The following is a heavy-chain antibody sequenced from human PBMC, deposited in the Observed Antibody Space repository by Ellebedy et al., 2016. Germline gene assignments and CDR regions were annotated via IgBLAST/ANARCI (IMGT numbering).Heavy chain of an antibody. CDR3: ARSLRGDGGYDFALEI. CDR2: MFTSGST. D-gene: IGHD5-12*01. CDR1: GGSMNNYF. Sequence: GSLRLXXTVSGGSMNNYFWIWIRKPAGKGLEWIGRMFTSGSTNYNPSLKSRITMSLDTSKNQFSLKLSSVTAADTAVYYCARSLRGDGGYDFALEIWGQGTAVTVSS. J-gene: IGHJ3*02. V-gene: IGHV4-4*07.